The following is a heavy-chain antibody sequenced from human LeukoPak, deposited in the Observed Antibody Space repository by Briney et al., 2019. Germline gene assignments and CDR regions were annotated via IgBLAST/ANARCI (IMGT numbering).Heavy chain of an antibody. CDR2: TYYRSKWYN. Sequence: SQTLSLTCAISGDGVSSNSAAWNWIRQSPSRGLEWLGRTYYRSKWYNDYAVSVKSRITINPDTSKNQFPLKLSSVTAADTAVYYCARNSPWFDPWGQGTLVTVSS. V-gene: IGHV6-1*01. D-gene: IGHD2/OR15-2a*01. CDR1: GDGVSSNSAA. J-gene: IGHJ5*02. CDR3: ARNSPWFDP.